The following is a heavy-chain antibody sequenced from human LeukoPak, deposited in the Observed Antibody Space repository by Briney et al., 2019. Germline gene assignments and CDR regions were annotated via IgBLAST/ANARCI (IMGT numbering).Heavy chain of an antibody. D-gene: IGHD1-20*01. J-gene: IGHJ4*02. CDR3: LRDLNWSLDQ. Sequence: GGSLRLSCAASGFTFSNYMMHWVRQAPGKGLVWVSRIKSDGITITYADSVKGQFTISRDNAKNTLYLQMNSLRAEDTAVYYCLRDLNWSLDQWGQGTLVTVSS. CDR2: IKSDGITI. CDR1: GFTFSNYM. V-gene: IGHV3-74*01.